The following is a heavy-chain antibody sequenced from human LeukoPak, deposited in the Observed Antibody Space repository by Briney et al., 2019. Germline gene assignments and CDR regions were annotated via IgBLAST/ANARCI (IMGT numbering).Heavy chain of an antibody. CDR1: GYTFTQFG. J-gene: IGHJ4*02. CDR3: ARRAGTYSHPYDY. CDR2: IRFNGTTK. Sequence: GGSLRLSCAASGYTFTQFGMHWVRQAPGKGLEWVAFIRFNGTTKVYGDSVEGRFTISRDNSKNTLYLQMNSLRAEDTAVYYCARRAGTYSHPYDYWGQGTLVTVSS. D-gene: IGHD6-19*01. V-gene: IGHV3-30*02.